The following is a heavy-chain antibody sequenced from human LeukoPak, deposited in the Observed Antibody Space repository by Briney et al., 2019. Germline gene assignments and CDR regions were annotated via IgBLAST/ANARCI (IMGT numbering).Heavy chain of an antibody. Sequence: GGSLRLSCAASGVIFSSYAMHWVRQAPGKGLEWVAFISYDGSNKYYADSVKGRFTISRDNSKNTLYLQMNSLRAEDTAVYYCARDYGGEAASRYYYYYYMDVWGKGTTVTVSS. CDR1: GVIFSSYA. CDR3: ARDYGGEAASRYYYYYYMDV. CDR2: ISYDGSNK. J-gene: IGHJ6*03. V-gene: IGHV3-30*01. D-gene: IGHD3-16*01.